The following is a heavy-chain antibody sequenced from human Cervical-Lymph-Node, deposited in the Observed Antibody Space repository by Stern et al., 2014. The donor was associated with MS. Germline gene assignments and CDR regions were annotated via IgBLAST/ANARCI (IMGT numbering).Heavy chain of an antibody. CDR3: ARDHGSGSYPLT. V-gene: IGHV1-69*01. CDR2: IIPIFGTA. D-gene: IGHD3-10*01. CDR1: GGNFSSSA. J-gene: IGHJ4*02. Sequence: VQLVQSGAEVKKPGSSVKVSCKASGGNFSSSAISWVRQATGQGLEWMGGIIPIFGTANYAQKFQGRVTITADESTSTAYMELSSLRSEDTAVYYCARDHGSGSYPLTWGQGTLVTVSS.